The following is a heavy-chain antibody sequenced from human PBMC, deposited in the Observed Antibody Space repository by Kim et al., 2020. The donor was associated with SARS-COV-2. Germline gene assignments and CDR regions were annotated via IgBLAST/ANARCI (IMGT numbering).Heavy chain of an antibody. CDR2: ISTDGRET. D-gene: IGHD6-13*01. CDR1: GFSFSHYA. CDR3: VKTSSTWPRHFDY. V-gene: IGHV3-64D*09. Sequence: GGSLRLSFSVFGFSFSHYAMYWFRQAPGKGLEYVSAISTDGRETFYTDSVKGRFTISRDNSKNTLYLQMTSLRPEDTALYYCVKTSSTWPRHFDYWGQGTLVTVSS. J-gene: IGHJ4*02.